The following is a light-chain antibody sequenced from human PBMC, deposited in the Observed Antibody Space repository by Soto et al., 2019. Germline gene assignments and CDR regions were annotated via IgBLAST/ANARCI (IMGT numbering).Light chain of an antibody. Sequence: EIVMTQSPATLSVSPGDRATISCRASQSISSHLAWYQQKPGQAPRLLIYDASTRAAGFPARFSGSGSGTEFTLTISSLQSEDFAVYYCQQYSSWSRTFGQGTKVEIK. V-gene: IGKV3-15*01. J-gene: IGKJ1*01. CDR1: QSISSH. CDR2: DAS. CDR3: QQYSSWSRT.